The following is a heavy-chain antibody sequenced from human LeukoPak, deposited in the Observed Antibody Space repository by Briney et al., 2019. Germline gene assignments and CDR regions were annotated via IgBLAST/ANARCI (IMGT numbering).Heavy chain of an antibody. CDR3: ARETGTRIVKFDY. CDR2: ISYDGSNK. D-gene: IGHD1-1*01. V-gene: IGHV3-30*04. J-gene: IGHJ4*02. Sequence: QPGGSLRLSCAASGFTFSSYAMHWVRQDPGKGLEWVAVISYDGSNKYYADSVKGRFTISRDNSKNTLYLQMNSLRAEDTAVYYCARETGTRIVKFDYWGQGTLVTVSS. CDR1: GFTFSSYA.